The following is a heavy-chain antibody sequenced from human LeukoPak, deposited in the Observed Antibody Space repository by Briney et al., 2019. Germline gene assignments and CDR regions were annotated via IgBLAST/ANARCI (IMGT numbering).Heavy chain of an antibody. CDR3: ARLDYGTQRGFDY. D-gene: IGHD4/OR15-4a*01. CDR1: GGSISSSSYY. CDR2: IYYSGST. J-gene: IGHJ4*02. V-gene: IGHV4-39*01. Sequence: PSETLSLTCTVSGGSISSSSYYWGWIRQPPGKGLEWIGSIYYSGSTYYNPSLKSRVTISVDTSKNQFSLKLSSVTAADTAVYYCARLDYGTQRGFDYWGQGTLVTVSS.